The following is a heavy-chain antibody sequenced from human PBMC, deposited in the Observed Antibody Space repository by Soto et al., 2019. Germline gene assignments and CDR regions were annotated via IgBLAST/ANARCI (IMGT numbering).Heavy chain of an antibody. V-gene: IGHV2-5*02. CDR2: IYWDDDK. J-gene: IGHJ5*02. D-gene: IGHD2-15*01. Sequence: QITLKESGPTLVKPTQTLTLTCTFSGFSLSTSGVGVGWIRQPPGKALEWLALIYWDDDKRYSPSLKSRLTKTKDTYRHQVVLTMPNMDPVDTATSYCSHRRGYCRGGSCYAIWFEPWGQGTMVTVSS. CDR3: SHRRGYCRGGSCYAIWFEP. CDR1: GFSLSTSGVG.